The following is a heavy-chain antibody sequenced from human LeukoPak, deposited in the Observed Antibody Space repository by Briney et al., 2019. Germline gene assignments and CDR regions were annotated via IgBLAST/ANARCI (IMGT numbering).Heavy chain of an antibody. D-gene: IGHD1-1*01. V-gene: IGHV3-23*01. CDR2: ISGSGGST. Sequence: GGSLRLFCAASGFTFSNYDMTWVRQAPGKGMEWFTSISGSGGSTYYADSVKGRFTISRDNSKDTLYLQMNSLRAEDTAVYYCAKNGTTTGGTPYYNYSMDVWGKGTTVTVSS. J-gene: IGHJ6*03. CDR3: AKNGTTTGGTPYYNYSMDV. CDR1: GFTFSNYD.